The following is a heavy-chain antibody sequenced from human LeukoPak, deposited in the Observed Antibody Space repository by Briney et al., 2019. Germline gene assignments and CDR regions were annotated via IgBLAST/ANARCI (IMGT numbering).Heavy chain of an antibody. CDR1: GHTLTELS. Sequence: ASVKVSCKVSGHTLTELSMHWVRQAPGKGLEWMGGFDPEDGETIHAQKFQGRVTMTEDTSTDTAYMELSSLRSEDTVVYYCATLRFKAFDIWGQGTMVTVSS. V-gene: IGHV1-24*01. CDR3: ATLRFKAFDI. D-gene: IGHD3-3*01. CDR2: FDPEDGET. J-gene: IGHJ3*02.